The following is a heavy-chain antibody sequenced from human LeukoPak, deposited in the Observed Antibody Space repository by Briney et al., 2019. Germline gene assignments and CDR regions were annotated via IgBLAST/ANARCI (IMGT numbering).Heavy chain of an antibody. CDR2: IYRGENM. Sequence: GGSLRLSCVASGFTVNSTFMTWVRQAPGKGLYWVSLIYRGENMYYEDSVGGRFKMSRDISQNMLYLEMNTLRAEDTAVYYCAAGGVTADRHAFEIWGHGTVVTVSS. J-gene: IGHJ3*02. CDR1: GFTVNSTF. V-gene: IGHV3-53*01. CDR3: AAGGVTADRHAFEI. D-gene: IGHD2-21*02.